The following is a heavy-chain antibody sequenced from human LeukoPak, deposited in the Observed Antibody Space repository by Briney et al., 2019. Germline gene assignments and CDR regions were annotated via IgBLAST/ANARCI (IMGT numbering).Heavy chain of an antibody. D-gene: IGHD5-18*01. CDR2: IYSGGST. CDR3: ARLRGYSYGYADY. V-gene: IGHV3-66*01. J-gene: IGHJ4*02. Sequence: GGSLRLSCAASGFTVSSNYMSWVRQAPGKGLEWVSVIYSGGSTYYADSVKGRFTISRDNSKNTLYLQMNSLRAEDTAVYYCARLRGYSYGYADYWGQGTLVTVSS. CDR1: GFTVSSNY.